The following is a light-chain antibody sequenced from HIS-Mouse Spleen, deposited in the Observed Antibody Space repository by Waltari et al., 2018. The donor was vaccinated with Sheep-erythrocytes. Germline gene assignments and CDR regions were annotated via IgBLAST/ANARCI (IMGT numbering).Light chain of an antibody. CDR1: QSVSSY. V-gene: IGKV3-11*01. CDR3: QQRSNWPPIT. J-gene: IGKJ5*01. CDR2: DAS. Sequence: EIVLTQSPATLSLSPGERATLSCRASQSVSSYLAWYQQKPGKAPRPLIYDASNRATSIPARFSGSGSGTDFTLTISSLEPEDFAVYYCQQRSNWPPITFGQGTRLEIK.